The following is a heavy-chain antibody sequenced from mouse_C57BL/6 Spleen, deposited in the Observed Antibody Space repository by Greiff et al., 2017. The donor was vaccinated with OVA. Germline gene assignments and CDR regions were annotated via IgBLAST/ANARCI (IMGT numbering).Heavy chain of an antibody. Sequence: LQESGAELVRPGTSVKVSCKASGYAFTNYLIEWVKQRPGQGLEWIGVINPGSGGTNYNEKFKGKATLTADKSSSTAYMQLSSLTSEDSAVYFCARSDYDEWALDYWGQGTTLTVSS. CDR3: ARSDYDEWALDY. CDR2: INPGSGGT. CDR1: GYAFTNYL. J-gene: IGHJ2*01. D-gene: IGHD2-4*01. V-gene: IGHV1-54*01.